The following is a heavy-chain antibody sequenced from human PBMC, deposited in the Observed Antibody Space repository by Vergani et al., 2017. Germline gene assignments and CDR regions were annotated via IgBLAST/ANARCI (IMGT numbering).Heavy chain of an antibody. Sequence: EVQLVESGGGLIQPGGSLRLSCAASGFTVSSNYMSWVRQAPGKGLEWVSVIYSGGSTYYADSVKGRFTISRDNSKNTLYLQMNSLRAEDTAVYYCARVAREYSSSWYVPYWGQGTLVTVSS. CDR1: GFTVSSNY. D-gene: IGHD6-13*01. CDR3: ARVAREYSSSWYVPY. CDR2: IYSGGST. J-gene: IGHJ4*02. V-gene: IGHV3-53*01.